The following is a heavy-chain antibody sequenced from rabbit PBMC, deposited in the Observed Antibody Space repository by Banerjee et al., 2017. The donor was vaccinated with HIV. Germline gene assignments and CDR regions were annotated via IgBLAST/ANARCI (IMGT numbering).Heavy chain of an antibody. J-gene: IGHJ6*01. V-gene: IGHV1S47*01. CDR1: GFPFSNKA. Sequence: QEQLEESGGGLVKPEGSLTLTCKASGFPFSNKAVMCWVRQAPGKGLEWIGYIDPVFGITYYATWVTGRFSISRENAQNTVFLQMTSLTAADTATYFCARDGAGGSYFALWGPGTLVTVS. CDR2: IDPVFGIT. CDR3: ARDGAGGSYFAL. D-gene: IGHD8-1*01.